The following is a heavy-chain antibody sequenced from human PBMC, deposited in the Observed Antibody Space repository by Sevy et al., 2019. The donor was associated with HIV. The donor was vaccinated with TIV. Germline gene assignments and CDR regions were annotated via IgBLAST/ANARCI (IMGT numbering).Heavy chain of an antibody. V-gene: IGHV4-31*03. CDR3: AGVLKYGGPPQGGGRVGYNWFDP. D-gene: IGHD1-26*01. CDR1: GGSISSGGFY. CDR2: IYYSGST. Sequence: SETLSLTCTVSGGSISSGGFYWSWIRQHPGKGLEWIGYIYYSGSTYYNPSLKSRVTISVDTSKNQFPLKRGSVTAADPALNYGAGVLKYGGPPQGGGRVGYNWFDPWGQGTLVTVSS. J-gene: IGHJ5*02.